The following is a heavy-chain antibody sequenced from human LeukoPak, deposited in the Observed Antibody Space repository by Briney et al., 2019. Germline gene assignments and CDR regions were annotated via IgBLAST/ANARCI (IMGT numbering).Heavy chain of an antibody. V-gene: IGHV3-23*01. J-gene: IGHJ5*02. D-gene: IGHD5-12*01. CDR3: ARESGYDYSWFDP. CDR2: ISVGGGDT. Sequence: GGSLRLSCEASGFIFSSYVMGWVRQAPGKGLEWVSSISVGGGDTFTADSVKGRFTITRDNSKNTLYLQMNSLRVEDTAVYYCARESGYDYSWFDPWGQGTLVTVSS. CDR1: GFIFSSYV.